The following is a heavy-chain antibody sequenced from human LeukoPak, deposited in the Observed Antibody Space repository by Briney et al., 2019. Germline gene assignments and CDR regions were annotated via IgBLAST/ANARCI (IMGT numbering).Heavy chain of an antibody. CDR1: GFTFTSFE. CDR2: ISSSSSYI. Sequence: GGSLRLSCAASGFTFTSFEMNWVRQAPGKGLEWVSSISSSSSYIYYADSVKGRFTISRDNAKNSLYLQMNSLRAEDMALYYCAKDRYSSSWYWFDPWGQGTLVTVSS. V-gene: IGHV3-21*04. D-gene: IGHD6-13*01. CDR3: AKDRYSSSWYWFDP. J-gene: IGHJ5*02.